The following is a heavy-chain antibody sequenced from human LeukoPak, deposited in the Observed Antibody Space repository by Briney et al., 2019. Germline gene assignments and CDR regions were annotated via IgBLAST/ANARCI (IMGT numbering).Heavy chain of an antibody. CDR1: GFTFSNYG. Sequence: TGGSLRLSCAASGFTFSNYGMHWVRQAPGKGLEWVAVMWDDGGNKQYADSVKGRFTSTRDASKNTLYLQMNSLRAEDTAVYYCAKPANAAYFYYLDVWGKGTTVTVSS. J-gene: IGHJ6*03. CDR3: AKPANAAYFYYLDV. D-gene: IGHD6-25*01. V-gene: IGHV3-33*06. CDR2: MWDDGGNK.